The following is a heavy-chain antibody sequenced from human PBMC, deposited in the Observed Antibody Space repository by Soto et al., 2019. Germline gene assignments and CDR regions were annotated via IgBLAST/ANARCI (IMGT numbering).Heavy chain of an antibody. CDR2: ISSNGGST. CDR1: GFTFSSYA. Sequence: EVQLVESGGGLVQPGGSLRLSCAASGFTFSSYAMHWVRQAPGKGLEYVSAISSNGGSTYYANSVKGRFTISRDNSKNTLYLQMGSLRAEDMAVYYCARTLDLGELSYQEYYFDYWGQGTLVTVSS. V-gene: IGHV3-64*01. D-gene: IGHD3-16*02. CDR3: ARTLDLGELSYQEYYFDY. J-gene: IGHJ4*02.